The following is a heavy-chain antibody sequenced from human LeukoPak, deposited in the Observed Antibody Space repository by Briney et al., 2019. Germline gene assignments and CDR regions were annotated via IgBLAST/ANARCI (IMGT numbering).Heavy chain of an antibody. CDR1: GGSISSHY. Sequence: SETLSLTCTVSGGSISSHYWSWIRQPPGKGLEWIGYIYYSGSTNCNPSLKSRVTISVDTSKNQFSLKLSSVTAADTAVYYCARDGDAVMVDFDYWGQGTLVTVSS. CDR3: ARDGDAVMVDFDY. D-gene: IGHD5-18*01. V-gene: IGHV4-59*11. J-gene: IGHJ4*02. CDR2: IYYSGST.